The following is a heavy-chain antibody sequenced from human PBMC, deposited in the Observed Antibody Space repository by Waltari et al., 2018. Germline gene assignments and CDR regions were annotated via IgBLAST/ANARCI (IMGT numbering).Heavy chain of an antibody. CDR2: IGADSSYT. D-gene: IGHD2-2*03. Sequence: VQLAESGGGLVQPGGSLRLSCAASGFTFSADEMHWVRQAPGKGIESVSVIGADSSYTHYADSVKGRFTISRDNAKNSLSLQMNSLTAADTAVYYCARRRSLDVWGRGVLVTVSS. CDR1: GFTFSADE. J-gene: IGHJ4*02. CDR3: ARRRSLDV. V-gene: IGHV3-11*05.